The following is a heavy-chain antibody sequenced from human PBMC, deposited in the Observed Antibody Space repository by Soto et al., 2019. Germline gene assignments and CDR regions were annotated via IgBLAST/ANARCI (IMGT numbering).Heavy chain of an antibody. CDR1: GFTFSSYA. Sequence: EVQLLESGGGLVQPGGSLRLSCAASGFTFSSYAMSWVRQAPGKGLEWVSAITGSGDSTYYADSVKGRFTASRDNSKNTLYLQMNSLKAEDTAVYYCAKVFVFTIREGFDYWGLGTLVTVSS. J-gene: IGHJ4*02. V-gene: IGHV3-23*01. CDR2: ITGSGDST. D-gene: IGHD3-3*01. CDR3: AKVFVFTIREGFDY.